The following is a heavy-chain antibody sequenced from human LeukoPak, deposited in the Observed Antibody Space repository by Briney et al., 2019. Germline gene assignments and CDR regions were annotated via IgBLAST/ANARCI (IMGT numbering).Heavy chain of an antibody. CDR3: ARSYRTSIGP. CDR1: GFTFSSYG. J-gene: IGHJ5*02. V-gene: IGHV3-30*02. CDR2: IRYDGSNK. Sequence: GGSLRLSCAASGFTFSSYGMHWVRQAPGKGLEWVAFIRYDGSNKYYADSVKGRFTISRDNAKNSLYLQMNSLRAEDTAVYYCARSYRTSIGPWGQGTLVTVSS. D-gene: IGHD1-14*01.